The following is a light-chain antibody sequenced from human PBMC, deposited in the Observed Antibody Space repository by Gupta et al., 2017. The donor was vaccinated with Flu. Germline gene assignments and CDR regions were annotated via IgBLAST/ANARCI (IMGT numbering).Light chain of an antibody. CDR1: SSDVGGYNF. CDR3: SSYTTTNTVV. Sequence: TSSDVGGYNFVSWYQHHPGTAPKLVIYDVSHRPSGVSNRFSGSKSGNTASLTISGLQAEDEAHYYCSSYTTTNTVVFGGGTELTVL. V-gene: IGLV2-14*03. J-gene: IGLJ2*01. CDR2: DVS.